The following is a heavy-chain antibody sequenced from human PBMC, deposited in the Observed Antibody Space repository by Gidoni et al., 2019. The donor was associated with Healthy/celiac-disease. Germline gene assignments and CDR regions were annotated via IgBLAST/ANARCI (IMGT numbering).Heavy chain of an antibody. V-gene: IGHV3-66*01. Sequence: EVPLVASGGGLVQPGGSLRLSCASSGFTVSSNYMSWVRQAPGKGLEWVSVIYSGGSTYYADSVKGRFTISRDNSKNTLYLQMNSLRAEDTAVYYCARDKEYCSGGSCYYNWGQGTLVTVSS. J-gene: IGHJ4*02. CDR1: GFTVSSNY. CDR3: ARDKEYCSGGSCYYN. CDR2: IYSGGST. D-gene: IGHD2-15*01.